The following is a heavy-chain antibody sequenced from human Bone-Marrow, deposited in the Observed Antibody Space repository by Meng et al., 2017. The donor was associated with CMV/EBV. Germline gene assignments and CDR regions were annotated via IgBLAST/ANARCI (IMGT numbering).Heavy chain of an antibody. Sequence: SETLSLTCTVSGASISSSSYYWGWIRQPPGKGLEWIGSIYYSGSTHYNPSLKSRVTISVDTSKNQFSLKLSSVTAADTAVYYCARYPRGYCSSNSCYHWGQGTLVTVSS. D-gene: IGHD2-2*01. CDR1: GASISSSSYY. CDR2: IYYSGST. J-gene: IGHJ4*02. CDR3: ARYPRGYCSSNSCYH. V-gene: IGHV4-39*07.